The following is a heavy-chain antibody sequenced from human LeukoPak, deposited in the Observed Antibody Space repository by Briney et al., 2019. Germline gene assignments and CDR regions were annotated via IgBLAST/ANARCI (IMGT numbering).Heavy chain of an antibody. CDR3: ARSRGYSQFDY. CDR1: GGSFSGYN. CDR2: INNSGST. D-gene: IGHD4-11*01. J-gene: IGHJ4*02. V-gene: IGHV4-34*01. Sequence: SETLSLTCAVYGGSFSGYNWSWIRQPPGKGLEWIGEINNSGSTNYNPSLKSRVTISVDTSKNQFSLKLSSVTAADTAVYYCARSRGYSQFDYWGQGTLVTVSS.